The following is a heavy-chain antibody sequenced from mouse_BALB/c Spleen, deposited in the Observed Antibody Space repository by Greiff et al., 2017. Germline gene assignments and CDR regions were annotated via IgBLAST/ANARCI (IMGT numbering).Heavy chain of an antibody. V-gene: IGHV5-6-5*01. D-gene: IGHD2-4*01. Sequence: EVQRVESGGGLVKPGGSLKLSCAASGFTFSSYAMSWVRQTPEKRLEWVASISSGGSTYYPDSVKGRFTISRDNARNILYLQMSSLRSEDTAMYYCARGRDDYDYWGQGTTLTVSS. CDR3: ARGRDDYDY. J-gene: IGHJ2*01. CDR2: ISSGGST. CDR1: GFTFSSYA.